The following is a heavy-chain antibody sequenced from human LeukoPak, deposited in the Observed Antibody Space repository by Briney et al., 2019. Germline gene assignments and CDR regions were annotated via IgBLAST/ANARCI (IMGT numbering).Heavy chain of an antibody. CDR3: AKDPGRYSYGVVDY. D-gene: IGHD5-18*01. Sequence: RAGGSLRLSCAASGFTFDDYTMHWVRQAPGKGLEWVSLISWDGGSTYYADSVKGRFTISRDNSKNSLYLQMNSLRTEDTALYYCAKDPGRYSYGVVDYWGQGTLVTVSS. CDR1: GFTFDDYT. CDR2: ISWDGGST. J-gene: IGHJ4*02. V-gene: IGHV3-43*01.